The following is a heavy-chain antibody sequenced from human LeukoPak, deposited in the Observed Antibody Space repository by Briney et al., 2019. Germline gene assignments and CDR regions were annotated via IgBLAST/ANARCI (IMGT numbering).Heavy chain of an antibody. Sequence: ASVKVSCKVSGYTLTELSMHWVRQAPGKGLEWMGGFDPEDGETIYAQKFQGRVTMTEDTSTDTAYMELSSLRSEDTAVYYCATVGYGSGSYAYWGQGTLVTVSS. CDR3: ATVGYGSGSYAY. D-gene: IGHD3-10*01. V-gene: IGHV1-24*01. J-gene: IGHJ4*02. CDR1: GYTLTELS. CDR2: FDPEDGET.